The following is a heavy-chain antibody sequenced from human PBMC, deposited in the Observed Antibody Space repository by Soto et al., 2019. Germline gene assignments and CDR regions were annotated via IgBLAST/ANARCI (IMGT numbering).Heavy chain of an antibody. CDR2: INHSGST. J-gene: IGHJ5*02. CDR1: GGSFSGYY. CDR3: ARGLRYFDLFWFDP. D-gene: IGHD3-9*01. V-gene: IGHV4-34*01. Sequence: SETLSLTCAVYGGSFSGYYWSWIRQPPGKGLEWIGEINHSGSTNYNPSLKSRVTISVDTSKNQFSLKLSSVTAADTAVYYCARGLRYFDLFWFDPWGQGTLVTVSS.